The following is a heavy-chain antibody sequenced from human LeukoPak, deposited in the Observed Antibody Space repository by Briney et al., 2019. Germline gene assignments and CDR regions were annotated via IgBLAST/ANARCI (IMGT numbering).Heavy chain of an antibody. V-gene: IGHV4-4*07. CDR3: ARGREDYVWGSYRYRPFDY. CDR1: GGSISSYY. Sequence: SETLSLTCTVSGGSISSYYWSWIRQPAGKGLEWIGRIYTSGSTNYNPSLKSRVTISVDTSKNQFSLKLSSVTAADTAVYYCARGREDYVWGSYRYRPFDYWGQGTLVTVSS. D-gene: IGHD3-16*02. CDR2: IYTSGST. J-gene: IGHJ4*02.